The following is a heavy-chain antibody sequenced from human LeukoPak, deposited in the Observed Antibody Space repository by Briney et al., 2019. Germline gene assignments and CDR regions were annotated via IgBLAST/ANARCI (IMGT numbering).Heavy chain of an antibody. CDR3: ARGGGSYPRDWYFDL. Sequence: GGSLRLSCAASGFTFSSYDMHWVRQATGKDLEWVSAIGTAGDTYYPGSVKGRFTISRENAKNSLYLQMNSLRAGDTAVYYCARGGGSYPRDWYFDLWGRGTLVTVSS. J-gene: IGHJ2*01. CDR2: IGTAGDT. V-gene: IGHV3-13*01. CDR1: GFTFSSYD. D-gene: IGHD1-26*01.